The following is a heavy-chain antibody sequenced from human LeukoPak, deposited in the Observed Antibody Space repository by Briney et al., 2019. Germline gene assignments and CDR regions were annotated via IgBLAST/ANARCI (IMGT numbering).Heavy chain of an antibody. CDR3: ARDRVGSGWPRPWYFEF. V-gene: IGHV1-2*02. CDR2: INPNTGAT. Sequence: ASVKVSCKPSGYTFTGYYLHWMRQAPGQALEWMGWINPNTGATIYAQKFEGRVTLSRDTSISTAYMELTSLRSDDTAVYYCARDRVGSGWPRPWYFEFWGQGTLFTVSS. D-gene: IGHD6-19*01. CDR1: GYTFTGYY. J-gene: IGHJ4*02.